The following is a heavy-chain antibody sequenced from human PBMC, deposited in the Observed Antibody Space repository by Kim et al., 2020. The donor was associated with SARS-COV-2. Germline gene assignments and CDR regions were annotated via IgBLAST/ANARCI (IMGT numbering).Heavy chain of an antibody. V-gene: IGHV3-30*18. CDR2: ISYDGSNK. D-gene: IGHD3-22*01. CDR3: AKVGYDSSGYYTKGLLDYYYGMDV. CDR1: GFTFSSYG. J-gene: IGHJ6*02. Sequence: GGSLRLSCAASGFTFSSYGMHWVRQAPGKGLEWVAVISYDGSNKYYADSVKGRFTISRDNSKNTLYLQMNSLRAEDTAVYYCAKVGYDSSGYYTKGLLDYYYGMDVWGQGTTVTVSS.